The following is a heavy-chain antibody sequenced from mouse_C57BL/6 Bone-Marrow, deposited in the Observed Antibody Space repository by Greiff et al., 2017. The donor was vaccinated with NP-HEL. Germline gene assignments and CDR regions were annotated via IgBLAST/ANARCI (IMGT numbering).Heavy chain of an antibody. D-gene: IGHD2-12*01. CDR2: IHPSDSDT. V-gene: IGHV1-74*01. CDR3: AIGGSNDRFAY. J-gene: IGHJ3*01. Sequence: QVQLQHPGAELVKPGASVKVSCKASGYTFTSYWMHWVKQRPGQGLEWIGRIHPSDSDTNYNQKFKGKATLTVDKSSSTAYMQLGSLTSEDSAVYYCAIGGSNDRFAYWGQGTLVTVSA. CDR1: GYTFTSYW.